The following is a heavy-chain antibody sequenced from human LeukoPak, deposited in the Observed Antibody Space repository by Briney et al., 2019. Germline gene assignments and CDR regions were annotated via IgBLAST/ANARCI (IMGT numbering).Heavy chain of an antibody. V-gene: IGHV3-21*01. Sequence: GGSLRLSCAASGFTFSSYSMNWVRQAPGKGLEWVSSISSSSSYIYYADSVKGRFTISRDNAKNSLYPQMNSLRAEDTAVYYCAARGEVPADPSSQIDYWGQGTLVTVSS. D-gene: IGHD2-2*01. CDR2: ISSSSSYI. CDR1: GFTFSSYS. J-gene: IGHJ4*02. CDR3: AARGEVPADPSSQIDY.